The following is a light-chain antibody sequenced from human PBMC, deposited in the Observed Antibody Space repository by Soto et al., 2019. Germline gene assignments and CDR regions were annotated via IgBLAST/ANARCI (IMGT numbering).Light chain of an antibody. CDR2: RNN. CDR3: AAWDDSLSGYV. Sequence: QSVLTQPPSASGTPGQRVTISFSGSSSNIGSNYVYWYQQLPGTAPKLLIYRNNQRPSGVPDRFSGSKSGTSASLAISGLRSDDEADYYCAAWDDSLSGYVFGTGTKVTVL. V-gene: IGLV1-47*01. CDR1: SSNIGSNY. J-gene: IGLJ1*01.